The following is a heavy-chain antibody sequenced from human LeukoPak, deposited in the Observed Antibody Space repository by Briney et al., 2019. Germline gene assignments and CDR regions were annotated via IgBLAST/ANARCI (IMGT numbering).Heavy chain of an antibody. V-gene: IGHV4-4*07. J-gene: IGHJ3*02. D-gene: IGHD3-3*01. Sequence: SETLSLTCTVSGGSISSYYWSWIRQPAGKGLEWIGRIYTSGSTDYNPSLKSRATMSVDTSKNQFSLKLSSVTAADTAVYYCAGRFLEWLPNAFDIWGQGTMVTVSS. CDR3: AGRFLEWLPNAFDI. CDR2: IYTSGST. CDR1: GGSISSYY.